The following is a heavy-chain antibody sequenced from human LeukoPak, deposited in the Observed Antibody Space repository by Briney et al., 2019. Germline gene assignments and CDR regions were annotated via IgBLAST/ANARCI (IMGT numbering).Heavy chain of an antibody. CDR1: GFNFSRHS. CDR2: ISARGIST. D-gene: IGHD2-15*01. V-gene: IGHV3-23*01. J-gene: IGHJ4*02. Sequence: GGSLKLSCAASGFNFSRHSKALGPQDAGEGPEGVSGISARGISTYLAASVKGRFTSLRHNSNNPRYLPMNRPRAEDTAVYYCAKGGYCIGGTCYSPTADYWGQGTLVTVSS. CDR3: AKGGYCIGGTCYSPTADY.